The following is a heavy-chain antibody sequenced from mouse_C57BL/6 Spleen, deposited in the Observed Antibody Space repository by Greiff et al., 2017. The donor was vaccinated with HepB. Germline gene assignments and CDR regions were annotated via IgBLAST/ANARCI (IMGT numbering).Heavy chain of an antibody. J-gene: IGHJ3*01. CDR3: ARSLSWCGSGSWFAY. Sequence: QVQLQQPGAELVKPGASVKLSCKASGYTFTSYWMQWVKQRPGQGLEWIGEIDPSDSYTNYNQKFKGKATLTVDTSSSTAYMQLSSLPSEDSAVYYWARSLSWCGSGSWFAYWGQGTLVTVSA. V-gene: IGHV1-50*01. CDR1: GYTFTSYW. CDR2: IDPSDSYT. D-gene: IGHD3-2*02.